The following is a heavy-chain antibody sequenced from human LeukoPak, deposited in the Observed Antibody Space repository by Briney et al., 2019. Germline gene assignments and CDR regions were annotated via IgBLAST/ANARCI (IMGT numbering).Heavy chain of an antibody. CDR3: ARHVAHTSKIDF. CDR2: IYPGRTT. Sequence: SETLSLTCTVSGDSITYYHWTWIRQPPGKALEWIGDIYPGRTTSYNPSLRSRTTISVDTSKNQFSLMLGSVTAADTALYYCARHVAHTSKIDFWGLGTLVTVSS. V-gene: IGHV4-4*09. CDR1: GDSITYYH. D-gene: IGHD2-21*01. J-gene: IGHJ4*02.